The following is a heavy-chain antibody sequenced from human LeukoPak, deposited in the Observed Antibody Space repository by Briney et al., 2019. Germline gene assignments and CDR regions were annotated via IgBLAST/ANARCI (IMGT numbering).Heavy chain of an antibody. D-gene: IGHD2-21*02. V-gene: IGHV3-23*01. CDR3: AKRDRPCSGDCSAPYYFDY. CDR1: GYNFSSYA. Sequence: GGSLRLSCAASGYNFSSYAMSWVRQAPGKLLAWVSSISSSRFNTYYAVSVKGRFTISRDNSKNTLHLQMSSLRAEDTAVYYCAKRDRPCSGDCSAPYYFDYWGQGTLVTVSS. CDR2: ISSSRFNT. J-gene: IGHJ4*02.